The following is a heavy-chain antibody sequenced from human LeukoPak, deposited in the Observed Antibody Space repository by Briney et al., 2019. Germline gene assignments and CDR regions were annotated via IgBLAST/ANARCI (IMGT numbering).Heavy chain of an antibody. V-gene: IGHV3-7*01. CDR2: IKEDGSEN. Sequence: GGSLRLSCAASGFTFSRYWMTRVRQAPGKGLEWVANIKEDGSENSYVESVKGRFTISRDNAKNSLYLQLNSLRAEDTAVYFCARQRYSDYWGQGTLVTVSS. CDR1: GFTFSRYW. D-gene: IGHD1-1*01. J-gene: IGHJ4*02. CDR3: ARQRYSDY.